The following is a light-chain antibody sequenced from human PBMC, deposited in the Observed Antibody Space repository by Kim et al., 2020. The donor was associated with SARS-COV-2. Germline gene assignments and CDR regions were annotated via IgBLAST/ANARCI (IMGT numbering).Light chain of an antibody. Sequence: GQSITISCIGTSSNVGAYDFVSWYQQHPGKAPKLMIYDVNRRPSGVSYRFSGSKSGNTASLTISGLQAEDEADYYCSSYIRASSFAFGGGTKLTVL. CDR3: SSYIRASSFA. CDR1: SSNVGAYDF. J-gene: IGLJ3*02. V-gene: IGLV2-14*04. CDR2: DVN.